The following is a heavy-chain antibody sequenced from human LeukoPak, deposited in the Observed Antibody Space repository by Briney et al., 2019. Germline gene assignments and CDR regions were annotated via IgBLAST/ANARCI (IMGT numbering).Heavy chain of an antibody. Sequence: GGSLRLSCAASGFTFSSYAMSWVRQAPGKGLEWVSTISGSGGSTYYADSVKGRFTISRDNSKNTLYLQMNSLRAEDTAVYYRARTMGSSSTSSALDSWGQGTLVTVSS. V-gene: IGHV3-23*01. CDR2: ISGSGGST. J-gene: IGHJ4*02. D-gene: IGHD2-2*01. CDR3: ARTMGSSSTSSALDS. CDR1: GFTFSSYA.